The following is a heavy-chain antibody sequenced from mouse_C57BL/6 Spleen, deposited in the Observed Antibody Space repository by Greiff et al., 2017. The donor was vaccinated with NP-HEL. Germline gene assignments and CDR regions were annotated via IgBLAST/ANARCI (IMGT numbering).Heavy chain of an antibody. D-gene: IGHD1-1*01. CDR1: GFTFSDYG. J-gene: IGHJ3*01. Sequence: EVQLVESGGGLVKPGGSLKLSCAASGFTFSDYGMHWVRLAPEKGLEWVAYISSGSSTIYYADTVKGRFTISRDNAKNTLFLQMTSLRSEDTAMYYCARAYYYGSSYWGQGTLVTVSA. CDR2: ISSGSSTI. V-gene: IGHV5-17*01. CDR3: ARAYYYGSSY.